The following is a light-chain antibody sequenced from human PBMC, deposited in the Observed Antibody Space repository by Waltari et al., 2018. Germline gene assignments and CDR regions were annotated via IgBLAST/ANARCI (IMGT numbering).Light chain of an antibody. V-gene: IGLV2-11*01. J-gene: IGLJ2*01. Sequence: QSALTQPRSVSGSPGQSVTVSCTGTSTNVGTYKYISWYQHHPGRAPNLLIFDANKRPSGFPDRFSVPKSYNTASLTISGLRPEDEAYYYCCSSVVSYTVVFGGGTKVTVL. CDR1: STNVGTYKY. CDR3: CSSVVSYTVV. CDR2: DAN.